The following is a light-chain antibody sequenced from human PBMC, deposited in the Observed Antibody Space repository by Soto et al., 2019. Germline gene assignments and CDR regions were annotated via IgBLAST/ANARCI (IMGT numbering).Light chain of an antibody. V-gene: IGLV1-51*01. CDR2: DNS. CDR1: SSNIGDNY. J-gene: IGLJ2*01. Sequence: QSVLTQPPSVSAASGQKVTISCSGSSSNIGDNYISWYQQLPGTAPKVLIYDNSKRPSGIPDRFSASKSGTSATLVITGLQAGDEADYYCETWDSSLSVVLFGGGTHLTVL. CDR3: ETWDSSLSVVL.